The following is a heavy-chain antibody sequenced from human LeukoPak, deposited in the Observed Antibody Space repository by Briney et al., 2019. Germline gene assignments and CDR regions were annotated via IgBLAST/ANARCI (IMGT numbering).Heavy chain of an antibody. Sequence: GGSLRLSCAASGFTFSSYWMSWVRQAPGKGLEWVANIKQDGNEKYYVDSVKDRFTISRDNAKNSLYLQMNSLRAEDTAVYYCARRSEFGVLYYMDVWGKGTTVTVSS. V-gene: IGHV3-7*01. CDR1: GFTFSSYW. J-gene: IGHJ6*03. D-gene: IGHD3-16*01. CDR2: IKQDGNEK. CDR3: ARRSEFGVLYYMDV.